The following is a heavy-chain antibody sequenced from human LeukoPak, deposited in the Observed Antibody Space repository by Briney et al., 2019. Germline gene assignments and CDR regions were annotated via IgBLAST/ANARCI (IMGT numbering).Heavy chain of an antibody. CDR1: GGSFSGYY. CDR3: ARLGGGSGSYYKHLDY. Sequence: SETLSLTCAVYGGSFSGYYWSWIRQPPGKGLEWIGEIDHSGSTNYNPSLKSRVTISVDTSNNQFSLKLSSVTAADTAVYYCARLGGGSGSYYKHLDYWGQGTLVTVSS. D-gene: IGHD3-10*01. V-gene: IGHV4-34*01. CDR2: IDHSGST. J-gene: IGHJ4*02.